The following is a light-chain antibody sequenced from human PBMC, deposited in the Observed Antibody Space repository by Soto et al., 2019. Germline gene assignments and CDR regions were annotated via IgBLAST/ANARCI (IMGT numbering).Light chain of an antibody. V-gene: IGKV3-15*01. CDR2: GAS. CDR3: QQYNNWPPYT. Sequence: EIVMTQSPATLSVSPGERATLSCSASQSVSSNLAWYQPKPGQAPRLLIYGASTRATGIPARFSGSGSGTEFTLTLSSLQSEDFAFYYCQQYNNWPPYTFGQGTKLEMK. J-gene: IGKJ2*01. CDR1: QSVSSN.